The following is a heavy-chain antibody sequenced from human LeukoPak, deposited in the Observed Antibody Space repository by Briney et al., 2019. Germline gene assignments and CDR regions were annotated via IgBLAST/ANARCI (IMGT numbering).Heavy chain of an antibody. CDR2: ISGSGDST. CDR3: AKGPPDSSNWYKRTEG. D-gene: IGHD6-13*01. CDR1: GFTFSTYA. J-gene: IGHJ4*02. Sequence: GGSLRLSCAASGFTFSTYAMSWVRRAPGKGLEWVSDISGSGDSTHYADSVKGRFTISRDNSKNTLYLQMNSLRVEDTAVYYCAKGPPDSSNWYKRTEGWGQGTLVTVSS. V-gene: IGHV3-23*01.